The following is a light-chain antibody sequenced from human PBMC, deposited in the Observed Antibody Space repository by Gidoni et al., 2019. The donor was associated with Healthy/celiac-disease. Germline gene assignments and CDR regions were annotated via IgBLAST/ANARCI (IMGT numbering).Light chain of an antibody. V-gene: IGKV1-39*01. CDR3: QQSYSTPCS. Sequence: DIQMTQSPSSLSASVGDRVTITCRASQSISSYLNWYQQKPGKAPKLLIYAASSLQSGVSSRFSGSGSGTDFTLTISSLQPEDFATYYCQQSYSTPCSFGQGTKPEIK. CDR2: AAS. CDR1: QSISSY. J-gene: IGKJ2*04.